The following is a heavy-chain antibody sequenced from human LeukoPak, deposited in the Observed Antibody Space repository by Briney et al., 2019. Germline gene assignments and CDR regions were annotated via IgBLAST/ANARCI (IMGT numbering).Heavy chain of an antibody. CDR2: INHSGST. J-gene: IGHJ6*02. Sequence: SETLSLTCAVYGGSFSGYYWSWIRQPPGKGLEWVGEINHSGSTNYNPSLKSRVTISVDTSKNQFSLKLSSVTAADTAVYYCARVGYYGSGSYYFSRVNYYGMDVWGQGTTVTVSS. CDR1: GGSFSGYY. V-gene: IGHV4-34*01. D-gene: IGHD3-10*01. CDR3: ARVGYYGSGSYYFSRVNYYGMDV.